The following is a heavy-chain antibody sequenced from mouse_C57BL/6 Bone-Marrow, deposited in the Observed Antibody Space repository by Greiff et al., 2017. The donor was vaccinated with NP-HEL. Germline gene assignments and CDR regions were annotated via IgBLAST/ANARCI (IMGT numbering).Heavy chain of an antibody. J-gene: IGHJ1*03. CDR1: GYTFTDYE. CDR3: TRSPYGSSYCWYFDV. V-gene: IGHV1-15*01. CDR2: IDPETGGT. D-gene: IGHD1-1*01. Sequence: QVHVKQSGAELVRPGASVTLSCKASGYTFTDYEMHWVKQTPVHGLEWIGAIDPETGGTAYNQKFKGKAILTADKSSSTAYMELRSLTSEDSAVYYCTRSPYGSSYCWYFDVWGTGTTVTVSS.